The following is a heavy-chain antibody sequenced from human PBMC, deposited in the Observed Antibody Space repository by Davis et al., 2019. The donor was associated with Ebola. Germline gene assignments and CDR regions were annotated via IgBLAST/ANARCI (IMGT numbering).Heavy chain of an antibody. CDR1: GDSVSSGG. D-gene: IGHD3-16*01. CDR3: VRGWGRSGLDV. J-gene: IGHJ6*02. V-gene: IGHV6-1*01. Sequence: HSQTLSLTCAISGDSVSSGGWNWIRQSPSRGLEWLGRTYYNYKWYNDYAVSVKSRINISPDTAKNQFSLHLNSVTPEDTAVYYCVRGWGRSGLDVWGQGTTVTVSS. CDR2: TYYNYKWYN.